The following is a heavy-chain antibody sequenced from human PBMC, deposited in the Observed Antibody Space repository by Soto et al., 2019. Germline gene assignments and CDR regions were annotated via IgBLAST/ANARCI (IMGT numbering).Heavy chain of an antibody. D-gene: IGHD3-22*01. CDR1: GGSVSSGSYY. CDR3: ARDYVSSYYDSSGYNYYYYGMDV. V-gene: IGHV4-61*01. Sequence: SEPLSLTCTVSGGSVSSGSYYWSWIRQPPGKGLEWIGYIYYSGSTNYNPSLKSRVTISVDTSKNQFSLKLSSVTAADTAVYYCARDYVSSYYDSSGYNYYYYGMDVWGQGTTVTVSS. J-gene: IGHJ6*02. CDR2: IYYSGST.